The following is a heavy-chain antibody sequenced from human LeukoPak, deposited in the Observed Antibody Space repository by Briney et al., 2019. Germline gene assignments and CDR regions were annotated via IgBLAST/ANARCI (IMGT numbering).Heavy chain of an antibody. CDR2: IYHSGST. CDR3: ARAGSYYYDSSGYYYRY. J-gene: IGHJ4*02. V-gene: IGHV4-38-2*02. CDR1: GYSISSGYY. D-gene: IGHD3-22*01. Sequence: SETLSLTCTVSGYSISSGYYWGWIRQPPGKGLEWIGSIYHSGSTYYNPSLKSRDTISVDTSKNQFSLKLSSVTAADTAVYYCARAGSYYYDSSGYYYRYWGQGTLVTVSS.